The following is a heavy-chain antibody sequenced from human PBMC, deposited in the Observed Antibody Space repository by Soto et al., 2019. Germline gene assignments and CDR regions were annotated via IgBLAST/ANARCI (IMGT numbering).Heavy chain of an antibody. CDR2: ISGSGGST. CDR1: GLTFSSYA. J-gene: IGHJ4*02. V-gene: IGHV3-23*01. Sequence: EVQLLESGGGLVQPGGSLRLSCAASGLTFSSYAMSWVRQAPGKGLEWVSAISGSGGSTYYADSVKGRFTISRDNSKNTLYPQMTSMRAEDTAVYYCAARRVVTATHEHDYCGQGTLVTV. D-gene: IGHD2-15*01. CDR3: AARRVVTATHEHDY.